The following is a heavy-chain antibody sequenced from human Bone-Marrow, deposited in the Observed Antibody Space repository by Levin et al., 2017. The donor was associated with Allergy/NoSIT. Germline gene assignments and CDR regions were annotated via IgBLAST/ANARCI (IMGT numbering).Heavy chain of an antibody. J-gene: IGHJ6*02. CDR3: ARGVVVRNYYYYGMDV. V-gene: IGHV1-8*01. CDR1: GYTFTSYD. CDR2: MNPNSGNT. D-gene: IGHD2-2*01. Sequence: ASVKVSCKASGYTFTSYDINWVRQATGQGLEWMGWMNPNSGNTGYAQKFQGRVTMTRNTSISTAYMELSSLRSEDTAVYYCARGVVVRNYYYYGMDVWGQGTTVTVSS.